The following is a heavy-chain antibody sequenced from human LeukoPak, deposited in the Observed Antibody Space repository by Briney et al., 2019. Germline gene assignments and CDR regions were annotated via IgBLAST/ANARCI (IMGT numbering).Heavy chain of an antibody. Sequence: SETLSLTCTVSGYSISSGYYWGWIRQPPGKGLEWIGSIYHSGSTYYNPSLKSRVTISVDTSKNQFSLKLSSVTAADTAVYYCARRAAYYYDSSGHYYWGQGTLVTVSS. D-gene: IGHD3-22*01. V-gene: IGHV4-38-2*02. J-gene: IGHJ4*02. CDR2: IYHSGST. CDR1: GYSISSGYY. CDR3: ARRAAYYYDSSGHYY.